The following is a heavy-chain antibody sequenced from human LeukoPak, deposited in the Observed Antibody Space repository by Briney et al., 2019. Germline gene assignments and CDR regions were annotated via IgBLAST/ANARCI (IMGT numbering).Heavy chain of an antibody. J-gene: IGHJ4*02. CDR2: IYYSGST. Sequence: SETLSLTCTVSGGSISSSSFYWGWIRQPPGKGLEWIGSIYYSGSTYCTPSLKSRVTIYVDTSKNQFSLKLSSVTAADTAVYFCARQELGLTYWGQGTLVTVSS. CDR3: ARQELGLTY. D-gene: IGHD3/OR15-3a*01. V-gene: IGHV4-39*01. CDR1: GGSISSSSFY.